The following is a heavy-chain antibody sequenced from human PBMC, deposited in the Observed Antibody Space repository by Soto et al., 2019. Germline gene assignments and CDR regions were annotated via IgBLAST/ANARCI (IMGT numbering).Heavy chain of an antibody. V-gene: IGHV3-48*03. CDR1: GFTFSSYE. CDR2: ISSSGSTI. J-gene: IGHJ6*02. D-gene: IGHD3-3*01. Sequence: PGGSLRLSCAASGFTFSSYEMNWVRQAPGKGLEWVSYISSSGSTIYYADSVKGRFTISRDNAKNSLYLQMNSLRAEDTAVYYCASDLSYYDFWSGYYPLQVVDVWGQGTTVTVSS. CDR3: ASDLSYYDFWSGYYPLQVVDV.